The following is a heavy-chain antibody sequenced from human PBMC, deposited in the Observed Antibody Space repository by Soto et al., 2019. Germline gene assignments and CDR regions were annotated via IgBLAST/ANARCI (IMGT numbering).Heavy chain of an antibody. Sequence: EVQLLESGGGLVQPGGSLRLSCAASGFTFSSYAMTWVRQAPGEGLEWVSVISGSGGTTYSADSVKGRFTISRDNSKNTLYLQMNSLRAEDTALYYCAKRMATVTNFDYWGQGTLVTVSS. J-gene: IGHJ4*02. D-gene: IGHD4-17*01. V-gene: IGHV3-23*01. CDR1: GFTFSSYA. CDR3: AKRMATVTNFDY. CDR2: ISGSGGTT.